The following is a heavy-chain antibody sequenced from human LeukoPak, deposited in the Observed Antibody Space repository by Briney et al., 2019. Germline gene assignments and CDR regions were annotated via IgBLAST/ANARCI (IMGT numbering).Heavy chain of an antibody. V-gene: IGHV3-23*01. CDR3: AKIPLYGDSVYFYY. Sequence: PGASLRVSCAASGFTFSSYAMGCVRQAPGKGLEWVSAISGSGGSTYYADSVKGRFTISRDNSKNTLYLQMNSLRAEDTAVYYCAKIPLYGDSVYFYYWGQGTLVTVPS. J-gene: IGHJ4*02. CDR1: GFTFSSYA. CDR2: ISGSGGST. D-gene: IGHD4-17*01.